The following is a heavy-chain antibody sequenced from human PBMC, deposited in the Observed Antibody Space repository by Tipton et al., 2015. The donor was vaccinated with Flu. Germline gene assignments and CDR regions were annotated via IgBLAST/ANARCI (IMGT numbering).Heavy chain of an antibody. D-gene: IGHD3-9*01. CDR1: GFTLSDYY. J-gene: IGHJ6*02. V-gene: IGHV3-11*01. CDR2: ISRSGIPI. CDR3: ARDKSNQSRYFEAGIDI. Sequence: QLVQSGGGLVKPGGSLRLSCAASGFTLSDYYMSWIRQAPGKGLEWVSLISRSGIPIYYTDSVKGRFTISRDSAENSLYLQMNSLRTDDTAVDYCARDKSNQSRYFEAGIDIWGQGTTVTVSS.